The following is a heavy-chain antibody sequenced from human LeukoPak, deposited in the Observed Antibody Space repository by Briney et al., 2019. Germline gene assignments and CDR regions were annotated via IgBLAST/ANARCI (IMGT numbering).Heavy chain of an antibody. V-gene: IGHV4-39*07. J-gene: IGHJ4*02. CDR2: IYSSASN. CDR3: ARKREGPTTGIDY. D-gene: IGHD1-26*01. Sequence: SETLSLTYTFSGLSMNIRNSYCGWIRQSPRTVLEWIGDIYSSASNYYNPSIKSRVIISIDTSENQFSLKLTSVTAADTAVYYCARKREGPTTGIDYWGQGTLVTVSS. CDR1: GLSMNIRNSY.